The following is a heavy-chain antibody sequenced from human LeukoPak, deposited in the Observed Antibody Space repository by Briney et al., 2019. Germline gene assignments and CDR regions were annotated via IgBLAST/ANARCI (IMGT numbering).Heavy chain of an antibody. CDR3: ARELFGGSYYFDY. D-gene: IGHD1-26*01. J-gene: IGHJ4*02. Sequence: GGFLRLSCAGSGFTFSTYDMNWVRQAPGKGLEWVSYISTSSSIYYADSVKGRFTISRDNAKNSLYLQMNSLRDEDTAVYYCARELFGGSYYFDYWGQGTLVTVSS. CDR1: GFTFSTYD. V-gene: IGHV3-48*02. CDR2: ISTSSSI.